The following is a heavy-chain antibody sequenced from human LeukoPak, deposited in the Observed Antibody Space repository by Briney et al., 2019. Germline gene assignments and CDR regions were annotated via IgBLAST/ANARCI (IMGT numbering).Heavy chain of an antibody. J-gene: IGHJ4*02. D-gene: IGHD3-10*01. CDR2: IRYDGSNK. CDR1: GFTFSSYG. CDR3: AKVGYYYGSGSYDYYFDY. V-gene: IGHV3-30*02. Sequence: PGGSLRLSCAASGFTFSSYGMHWVRQAPGKGLEWVAFIRYDGSNKYYADSVKGRFTISRDNSKNTLYLQMNSLRAEDTAVYYCAKVGYYYGSGSYDYYFDYWGQGTLVTVSS.